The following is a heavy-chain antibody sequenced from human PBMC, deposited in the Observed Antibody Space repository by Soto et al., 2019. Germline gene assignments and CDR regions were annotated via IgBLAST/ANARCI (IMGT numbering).Heavy chain of an antibody. CDR3: VKSPNPASATPSYYGMDV. V-gene: IGHV1-69*02. CDR1: GGSFSSYI. D-gene: IGHD2-15*01. CDR2: IIPVLGVE. Sequence: QVQLVQSGAEVKKPGSSVKVSCKASGGSFSSYIVSWVRQAPGQGLEWMGRIIPVLGVEYYAQKFQGRVTITADKSTSTASMELSSLRSEDTAVYYCVKSPNPASATPSYYGMDVWGLGTTVTVS. J-gene: IGHJ6*02.